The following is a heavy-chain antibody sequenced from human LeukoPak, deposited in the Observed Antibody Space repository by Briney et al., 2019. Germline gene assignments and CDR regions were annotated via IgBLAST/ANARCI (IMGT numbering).Heavy chain of an antibody. V-gene: IGHV4-59*01. CDR3: ARYQKGGGAFDF. D-gene: IGHD2-2*01. J-gene: IGHJ3*01. CDR1: GDSISDYY. Sequence: PSETLSLTCTVSGDSISDYYWGWIRQPPGKGPEWIGNIYSSGSTNYSPSLKSRVAISVDTSKNQFSLNLNSVTAADTAMYYCARYQKGGGAFDFWGQGTMVTVSS. CDR2: IYSSGST.